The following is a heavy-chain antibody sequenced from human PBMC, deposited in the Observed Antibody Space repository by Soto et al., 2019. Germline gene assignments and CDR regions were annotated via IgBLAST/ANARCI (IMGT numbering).Heavy chain of an antibody. CDR3: ARYGSRSYYNVGWFDP. V-gene: IGHV1-69*13. J-gene: IGHJ5*02. CDR1: GGTFSSYA. CDR2: IIPIFGTA. D-gene: IGHD3-10*01. Sequence: SVKVSCKASGGTFSSYAISWVRQAPGQGLEWMGGIIPIFGTANYAQKFQGRVTITADESTSTAYMELSSLRSEDTAVYYCARYGSRSYYNVGWFDPWGQGTLVTVSS.